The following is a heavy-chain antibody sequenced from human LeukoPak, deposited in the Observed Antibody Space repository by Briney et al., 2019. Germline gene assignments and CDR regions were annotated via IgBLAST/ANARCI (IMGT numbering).Heavy chain of an antibody. D-gene: IGHD2-15*01. J-gene: IGHJ3*02. CDR2: ISGSGGST. V-gene: IGHV3-23*01. CDR1: GFIFSSYA. CDR3: ARMGGIGSAFDI. Sequence: GGSLRLSCAASGFIFSSYAMSWVRQAPGKGLEWVSAISGSGGSTYYADSVKGRFTISRDNSKNTLYLQMNSLRAEDTAVYYCARMGGIGSAFDIWGQGTMVTVSS.